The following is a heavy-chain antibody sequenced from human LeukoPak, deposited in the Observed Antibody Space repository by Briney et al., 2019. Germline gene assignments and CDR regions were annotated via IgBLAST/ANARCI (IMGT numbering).Heavy chain of an antibody. CDR3: ARLVGSSSDY. J-gene: IGHJ4*02. CDR2: INPNSGGT. CDR1: GYTFTSYD. Sequence: GASVKVSCKASGYTFTSYDINWVRQATGQGLEWMGWINPNSGGTNYAQKFQGRVTMTRDTSISTAYMELSRLRSDDTAVYYCARLVGSSSDYWGQGTLVTVSS. D-gene: IGHD6-13*01. V-gene: IGHV1-2*02.